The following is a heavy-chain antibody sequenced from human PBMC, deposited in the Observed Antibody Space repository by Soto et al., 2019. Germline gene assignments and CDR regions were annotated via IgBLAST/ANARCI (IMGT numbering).Heavy chain of an antibody. D-gene: IGHD2-2*01. CDR2: ISWNSGSI. V-gene: IGHV3-9*01. CDR1: GFTFDDYA. Sequence: GGSLRLSCAASGFTFDDYAMHWVRQAPGKGLEWVSGISWNSGSIGYADSVKGRFTISRDNAKNSLYLQMNSLRAEDTALYYCAKDMADRQLLFFYFDYWGQGTLVTVSS. CDR3: AKDMADRQLLFFYFDY. J-gene: IGHJ4*02.